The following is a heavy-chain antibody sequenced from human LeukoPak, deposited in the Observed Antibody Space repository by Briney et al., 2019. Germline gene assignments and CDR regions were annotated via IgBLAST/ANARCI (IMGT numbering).Heavy chain of an antibody. CDR2: ISGSGGST. J-gene: IGHJ4*02. V-gene: IGHV3-23*01. Sequence: GGSLRLSCAASGFTFSSYAMSWVRQAPGKGLEWVSAISGSGGSTYYADSLKGRFTISRDNSKNTLYLQMNSLRAEDTAVYYCAKDLERGGGYDLFDYWGQGTLVTVSS. CDR1: GFTFSSYA. CDR3: AKDLERGGGYDLFDY. D-gene: IGHD5-12*01.